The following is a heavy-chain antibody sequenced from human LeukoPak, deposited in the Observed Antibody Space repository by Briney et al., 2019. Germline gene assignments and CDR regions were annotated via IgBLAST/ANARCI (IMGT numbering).Heavy chain of an antibody. V-gene: IGHV1-18*01. CDR1: TSH. CDR2: IGSYEGDT. D-gene: IGHD3-22*01. CDR3: ARDFWNFYDSSGYYRDFDS. J-gene: IGHJ5*01. Sequence: ASVKVSCKATSHISWVRQAPGQGLEWMGWIGSYEGDTYYAQKFQGRVTVTTDTSTNTAYMQLRSLRADDTAVYYCARDFWNFYDSSGYYRDFDSGGQGTLVTVSS.